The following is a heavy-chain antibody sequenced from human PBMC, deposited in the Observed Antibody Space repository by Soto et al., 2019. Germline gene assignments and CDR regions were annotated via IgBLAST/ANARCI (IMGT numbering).Heavy chain of an antibody. CDR1: GYTFTSYG. CDR3: ARSMAPDSSDY. V-gene: IGHV1-18*01. J-gene: IGHJ4*02. CDR2: LNTYNGKT. Sequence: QVQLVQSGAEVKKPGASVKVSCKTSGYTFTSYGISWVRQAPGQGLEWMGWLNTYNGKTNDAQKLQGRLTMSTDTSTSTAYMELRSLRSDDTAVYFWARSMAPDSSDYWCQGTRVTVSS. D-gene: IGHD2-15*01.